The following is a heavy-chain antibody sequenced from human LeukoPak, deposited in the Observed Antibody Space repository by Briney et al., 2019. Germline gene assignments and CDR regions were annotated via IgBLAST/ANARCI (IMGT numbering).Heavy chain of an antibody. CDR1: GFTFKNYY. J-gene: IGHJ4*02. D-gene: IGHD1-26*01. CDR2: TSPSGETT. CDR3: ARDPSWEILSYFDS. Sequence: GGPLRLSCGVSGFTFKNYYMTWIRQSPGKGLEWVSYTSPSGETTDYGDSVRGRFTISRDNAKTSLYLDRNALKAEDTAVYYCARDPSWEILSYFDSWGQGNLVTAS. V-gene: IGHV3-11*04.